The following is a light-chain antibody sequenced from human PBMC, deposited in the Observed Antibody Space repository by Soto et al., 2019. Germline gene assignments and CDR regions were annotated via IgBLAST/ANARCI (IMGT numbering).Light chain of an antibody. Sequence: EIVLTQSPGTVSLSPGESATLSCRASQSVSSNLAWYQQKPGQAPRLLIYGAYSRATGVPDRFSASGSGTDFTLTISRLEPEDFAVYYCKQYGRSPFTFGPGTKVDIK. CDR1: QSVSSN. CDR3: KQYGRSPFT. CDR2: GAY. V-gene: IGKV3-20*01. J-gene: IGKJ3*01.